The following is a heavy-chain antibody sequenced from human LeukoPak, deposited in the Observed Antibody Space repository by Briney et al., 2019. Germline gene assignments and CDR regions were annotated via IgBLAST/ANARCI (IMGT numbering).Heavy chain of an antibody. CDR3: SGHRDYYDS. CDR2: IYSSGSA. J-gene: IGHJ4*01. Sequence: PSETLSLTCTVSGASINNNFWTWIRQPPGKGLEWIGYIYSSGSANYNPSLKSRVIISGDTSKNQISLNLTSSPAADNAPVFCSGHRDYYDSWGHGTLVTVSS. V-gene: IGHV4-59*08. D-gene: IGHD3-22*01. CDR1: GASINNNF.